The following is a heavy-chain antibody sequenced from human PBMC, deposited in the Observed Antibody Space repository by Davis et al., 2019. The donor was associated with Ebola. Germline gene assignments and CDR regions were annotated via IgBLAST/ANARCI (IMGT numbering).Heavy chain of an antibody. CDR2: INPNSGGT. V-gene: IGHV1-2*02. CDR1: GYTFTGYY. Sequence: AASVKVSCKASGYTFTGYYMHWVRQPPGQGLEWMGWINPNSGGTNYAQKFQGRVTITRDTSASTAYMELSSLRSEDTAVYYCAREEMATTLRYWGQGTLVTVSS. CDR3: AREEMATTLRY. D-gene: IGHD5-24*01. J-gene: IGHJ4*02.